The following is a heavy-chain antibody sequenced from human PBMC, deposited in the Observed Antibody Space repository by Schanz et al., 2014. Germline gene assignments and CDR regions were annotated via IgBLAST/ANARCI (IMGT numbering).Heavy chain of an antibody. D-gene: IGHD5-18*01. CDR3: AKDAENTAMITDYFDY. CDR2: ISGSGGST. J-gene: IGHJ4*02. CDR1: GFNFNNFA. Sequence: EVQLLESGGGLVQPGGSLRLSCAASGFNFNNFAMTWVRQAPGKGLEWVIVISGSGGSTYYADSVRGRFTMSRDNSKNTVHMQMSSLRVEDTAVYYCAKDAENTAMITDYFDYWGQGTLVTVSS. V-gene: IGHV3-23*01.